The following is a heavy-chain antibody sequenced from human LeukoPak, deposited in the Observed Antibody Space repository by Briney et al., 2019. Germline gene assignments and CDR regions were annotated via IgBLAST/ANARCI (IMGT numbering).Heavy chain of an antibody. CDR1: GGSISSSSYY. CDR3: ASEYYDSSGYYLVVDY. CDR2: IYYSGST. D-gene: IGHD3-22*01. J-gene: IGHJ4*02. V-gene: IGHV4-39*01. Sequence: SETLSLTCTVSGGSISSSSYYWGWIRQPPGKVLEWIGSIYYSGSTYYNPSLKSRVTISVDTSKNQFSLKLSSVTAADTAVYYCASEYYDSSGYYLVVDYWGQGTLVTVSS.